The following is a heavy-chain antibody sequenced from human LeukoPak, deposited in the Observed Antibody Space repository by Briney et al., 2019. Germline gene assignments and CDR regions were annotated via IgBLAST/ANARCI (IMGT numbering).Heavy chain of an antibody. Sequence: ASVKVSCKASVYTFTGYYMHWVRQAPGQGLEWMGWINANSGGTNYAQKFQGRVTMTRDTSISTAYMELSRLRSDDTAVYYCARDPSGTWFGELLAYFDYWGQGTLVTASS. V-gene: IGHV1-2*02. J-gene: IGHJ4*02. CDR1: VYTFTGYY. CDR2: INANSGGT. D-gene: IGHD3-10*01. CDR3: ARDPSGTWFGELLAYFDY.